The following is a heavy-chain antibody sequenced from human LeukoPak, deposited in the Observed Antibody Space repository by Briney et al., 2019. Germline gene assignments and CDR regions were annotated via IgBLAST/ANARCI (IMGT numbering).Heavy chain of an antibody. CDR2: ISYDGSNK. J-gene: IGHJ5*02. V-gene: IGHV3-30*03. CDR3: ARSSVLRFLEWSNNWFDP. D-gene: IGHD3-3*01. Sequence: GGSLRLSCAASGFTFSSYGMHWVRQAPGKGLEWVAVISYDGSNKYYADSVKGRFTISRDNSKNTLYLQMNSLRAEDTAVYYCARSSVLRFLEWSNNWFDPWGQGTLVTVSS. CDR1: GFTFSSYG.